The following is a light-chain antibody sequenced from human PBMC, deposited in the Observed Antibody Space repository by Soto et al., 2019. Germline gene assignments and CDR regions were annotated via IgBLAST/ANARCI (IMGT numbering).Light chain of an antibody. CDR2: KAS. CDR1: QSISTW. Sequence: DSQMTQSPSTLSASVGDRVTITCRASQSISTWLAWYQQKPGKGPTLLIYKASRLESALPSRFSGSGSGTEFALTISSLQPADFATYYCQQYNTYSWTFGQGTKVDIK. CDR3: QQYNTYSWT. J-gene: IGKJ1*01. V-gene: IGKV1-5*03.